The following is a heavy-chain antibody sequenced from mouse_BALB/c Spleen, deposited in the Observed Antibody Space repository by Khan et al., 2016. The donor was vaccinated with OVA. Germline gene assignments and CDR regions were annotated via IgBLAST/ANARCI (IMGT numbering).Heavy chain of an antibody. CDR3: AISDYFDY. Sequence: QVRLQQSGPELVRPGVSVKISCKGSGYTFTDYSMHWVKQSHAKSLEWIGVISTYSVNTNYNQKFKGKATLTVDKSSSTAYMELARLTSEDSAIYYYAISDYFDYWGQGTTLTVSS. CDR1: GYTFTDYS. J-gene: IGHJ2*01. V-gene: IGHV1S137*01. D-gene: IGHD1-3*01. CDR2: ISTYSVNT.